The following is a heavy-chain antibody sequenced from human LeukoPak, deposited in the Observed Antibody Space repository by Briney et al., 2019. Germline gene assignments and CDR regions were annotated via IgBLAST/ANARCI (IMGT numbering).Heavy chain of an antibody. J-gene: IGHJ2*01. CDR1: GFTFSSYA. CDR3: AKDEYLGIAGAGWSWYFDL. V-gene: IGHV3-23*01. D-gene: IGHD6-19*01. CDR2: ISGSGGST. Sequence: GGSLRLSCAASGFTFSSYAMSWVPRAPGKGLEGGSVISGSGGSTYFADSVKGRFTISRDNTKNTLYLQMNSLRAEDTAVYYCAKDEYLGIAGAGWSWYFDLWGHGTLVTVSS.